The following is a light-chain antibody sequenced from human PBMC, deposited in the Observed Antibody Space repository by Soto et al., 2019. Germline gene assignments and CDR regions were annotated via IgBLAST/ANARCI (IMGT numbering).Light chain of an antibody. CDR3: MQGTQWPRT. V-gene: IGKV2-30*01. Sequence: DVVMTQSPLSLPVTLGQPASISCRSSQSLVFSDGNTYLNWFHQRPGQSPRRLIYKVSYRDSGVPDRFSASGSGTDFTLKISRVEAEDVGVYYCMQGTQWPRTFGQGTKVEIK. J-gene: IGKJ1*01. CDR2: KVS. CDR1: QSLVFSDGNTY.